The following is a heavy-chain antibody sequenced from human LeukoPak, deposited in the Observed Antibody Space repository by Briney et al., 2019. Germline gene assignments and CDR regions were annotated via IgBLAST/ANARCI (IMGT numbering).Heavy chain of an antibody. CDR1: GGTFSSYA. J-gene: IGHJ4*02. CDR2: INPNSGGT. Sequence: AASVKVSCKASGGTFSSYAISWVRQAPGQGLEWMGWINPNSGGTNYAQKFQGRVTMTRDTSISTAYMELSRLRSDDTAVYYCASYCGGDCYSLDYWGQGTLVTVSS. CDR3: ASYCGGDCYSLDY. D-gene: IGHD2-21*02. V-gene: IGHV1-2*02.